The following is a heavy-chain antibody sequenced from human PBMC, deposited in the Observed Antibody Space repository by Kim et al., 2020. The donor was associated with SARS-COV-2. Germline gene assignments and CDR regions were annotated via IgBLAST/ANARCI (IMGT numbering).Heavy chain of an antibody. CDR2: IDWDDDR. J-gene: IGHJ6*03. V-gene: IGHV2-70*11. CDR1: GFSLLTSGMC. Sequence: SGPTLVNPTQTLTLTCTFSGFSLLTSGMCVNWIRQPPGKALEWLARIDWDDDRYYNTSLKTRLTISKDTSKNQVVLTMTNMDPVDTATYYCARLRGIGTRGCQSYHYDMDVWGKGTTVTVSS. CDR3: ARLRGIGTRGCQSYHYDMDV. D-gene: IGHD1-7*01.